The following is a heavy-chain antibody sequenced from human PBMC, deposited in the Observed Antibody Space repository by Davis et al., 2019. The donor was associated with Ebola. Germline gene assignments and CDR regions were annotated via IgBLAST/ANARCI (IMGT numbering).Heavy chain of an antibody. CDR2: INYSGNT. CDR3: ARQNGDSRFDYYYGMDV. D-gene: IGHD4-17*01. V-gene: IGHV4-61*08. CDR1: GGSISSGGYS. Sequence: SETLSLTCAVSGGSISSGGYSWSWIRQPPGKGLEWIGYINYSGNTKYNPSLKSRVSISVDTSKNQFSPKLSSVTAADTAVYYCARQNGDSRFDYYYGMDVWGQGTTVTVSS. J-gene: IGHJ6*02.